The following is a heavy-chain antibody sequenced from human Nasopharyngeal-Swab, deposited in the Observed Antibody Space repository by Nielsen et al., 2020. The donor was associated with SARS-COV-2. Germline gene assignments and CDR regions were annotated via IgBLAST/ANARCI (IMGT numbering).Heavy chain of an antibody. CDR3: ARGDDSSGFSITLDY. J-gene: IGHJ4*02. CDR2: ISGSGSTI. V-gene: IGHV3-48*03. D-gene: IGHD3-22*01. Sequence: GGSLRLSCTTSGFTFGDFAVTWVRQAPGRGLEWVSYISGSGSTIYYADSVKGRFTISRDNDKNSLYLQMNSLRAEDTAVYYCARGDDSSGFSITLDYWGQGTLVTVSS. CDR1: GFTFGDFA.